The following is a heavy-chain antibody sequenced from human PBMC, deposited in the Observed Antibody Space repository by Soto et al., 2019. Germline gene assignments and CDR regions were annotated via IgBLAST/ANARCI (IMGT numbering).Heavy chain of an antibody. CDR1: GFTLRTYS. CDR3: ARAKDFSDGAKYGLDV. Sequence: GGSLRLSCAASGFTLRTYSFNWVRQAPGKGLERVSYISSNSKIIYYADSVKGRFTISRDNARNSVFLQMNSLRDEDTAVYYCARAKDFSDGAKYGLDVWGQGTSVTVSS. V-gene: IGHV3-48*02. D-gene: IGHD3-3*01. CDR2: ISSNSKII. J-gene: IGHJ6*02.